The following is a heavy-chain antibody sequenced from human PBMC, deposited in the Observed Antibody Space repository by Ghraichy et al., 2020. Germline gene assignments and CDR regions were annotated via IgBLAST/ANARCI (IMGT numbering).Heavy chain of an antibody. CDR3: ARDLTRATCL. CDR1: GFTFSSHW. CDR2: IKGDGSQS. V-gene: IGHV3-7*03. J-gene: IGHJ4*02. Sequence: GGSLRLSCAASGFTFSSHWMNWVRQAPGKGLEWVANIKGDGSQSHYVDSVKGRFTISTDNAKNSLFLQMNSLRAEDTAVYYCARDLTRATCLWGQGTLVTVSS. D-gene: IGHD7-27*01.